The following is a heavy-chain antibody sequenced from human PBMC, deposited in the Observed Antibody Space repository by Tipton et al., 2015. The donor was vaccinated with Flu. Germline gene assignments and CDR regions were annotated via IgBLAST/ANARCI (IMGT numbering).Heavy chain of an antibody. D-gene: IGHD4-11*01. J-gene: IGHJ5*02. CDR1: GDSLRSDYF. Sequence: TLSLTCTVSGDSLRSDYFWAWIRQPPGKGLEWFGSIHYSGSPHYNPSLKSRVTITVDTSKNQFFLRLTSMTAADTALYYCAGRDYSSYVSDPKNWFDPWGQGTLVTVSS. CDR2: IHYSGSP. V-gene: IGHV4-38-2*02. CDR3: AGRDYSSYVSDPKNWFDP.